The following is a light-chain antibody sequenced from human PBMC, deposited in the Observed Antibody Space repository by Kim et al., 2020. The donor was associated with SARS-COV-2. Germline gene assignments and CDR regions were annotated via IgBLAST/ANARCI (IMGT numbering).Light chain of an antibody. CDR2: GAS. CDR3: QHYDTSPNT. CDR1: QSVGNNY. J-gene: IGKJ2*01. V-gene: IGKV3-20*01. Sequence: EIVLTQSPGTLSLSPGEGATLSCRASQSVGNNYLAWYQQKPGQAPMLLIYGASSRATGIPDRFSGSGSGTDFTLTISRLEPEDFAVYYCQHYDTSPNTGGQGTKLEI.